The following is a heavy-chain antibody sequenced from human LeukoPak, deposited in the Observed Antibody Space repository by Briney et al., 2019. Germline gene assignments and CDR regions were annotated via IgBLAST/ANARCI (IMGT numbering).Heavy chain of an antibody. V-gene: IGHV1-69*13. J-gene: IGHJ6*03. D-gene: IGHD5-12*01. Sequence: SVKVSCKASGYTFTSYGISWVRQAPGQGLEWMGGIIPIFGTANYAQKFQGRVTITADESTSTAYMELSSLRSEDTAVYYCASTLNVDIVATIHYYYYMDVWGKGTTVTISS. CDR1: GYTFTSYG. CDR2: IIPIFGTA. CDR3: ASTLNVDIVATIHYYYYMDV.